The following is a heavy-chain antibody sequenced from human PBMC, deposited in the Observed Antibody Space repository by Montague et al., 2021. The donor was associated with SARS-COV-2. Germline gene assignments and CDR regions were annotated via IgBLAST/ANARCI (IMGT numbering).Heavy chain of an antibody. V-gene: IGHV4-59*08. D-gene: IGHD1-14*01. CDR1: GGSISSYY. CDR2: IYYSGST. CDR3: ARHNRVGGIRP. J-gene: IGHJ5*02. Sequence: SETLSLTCTVSGGSISSYYWSWIRQPPGKGLEWIGYIYYSGSTNYNPSLKSRVTISVDTSKNQFALKLSSVTAADTAVYYCARHNRVGGIRPWGQGTLVTVSS.